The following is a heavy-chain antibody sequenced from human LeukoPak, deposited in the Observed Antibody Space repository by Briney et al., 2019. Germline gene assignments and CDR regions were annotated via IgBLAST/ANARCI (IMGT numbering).Heavy chain of an antibody. CDR2: IRYDGSNK. CDR3: ARDPDTYYYDGSGRDANDY. CDR1: GFTFSSYG. D-gene: IGHD3-22*01. Sequence: HPGGSLRLSCAASGFTFSSYGMHWVRQAPGKGLEWVAFIRYDGSNKYYADSVKGRFTISRDNSKNTLYLQMNSLRAEDTAVYYCARDPDTYYYDGSGRDANDYWGQGTLVTVSS. V-gene: IGHV3-30*02. J-gene: IGHJ4*02.